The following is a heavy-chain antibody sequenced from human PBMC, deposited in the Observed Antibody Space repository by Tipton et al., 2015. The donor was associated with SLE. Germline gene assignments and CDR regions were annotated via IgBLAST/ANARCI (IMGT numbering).Heavy chain of an antibody. V-gene: IGHV4-39*02. D-gene: IGHD3-10*01. CDR1: GDSISSSSYY. J-gene: IGHJ4*02. Sequence: TLSLTCTVSGDSISSSSYYWGWIRQPPGKGLEWIGSIYYSGGTQYNPSLKSRVTISVDTSKNQFSLKLNSVTAADTAVYYCAREEMITVIRGTTGAYWGQGTLVTVSS. CDR2: IYYSGGT. CDR3: AREEMITVIRGTTGAY.